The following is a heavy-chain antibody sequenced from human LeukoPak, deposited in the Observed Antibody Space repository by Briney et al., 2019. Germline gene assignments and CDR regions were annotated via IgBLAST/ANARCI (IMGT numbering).Heavy chain of an antibody. CDR3: ARPDRTTVVTPVAY. CDR1: GFTFSSYG. Sequence: GGSLRLSCAASGFTFSSYGMHCVRQAPGKGLEWVAVISYDGSNKYYVDSVKGRFTISRDNSKNTLYLQMNSLRAEDTAVYYCARPDRTTVVTPVAYWGQGTLVTVSS. V-gene: IGHV3-30*03. D-gene: IGHD4-23*01. CDR2: ISYDGSNK. J-gene: IGHJ4*02.